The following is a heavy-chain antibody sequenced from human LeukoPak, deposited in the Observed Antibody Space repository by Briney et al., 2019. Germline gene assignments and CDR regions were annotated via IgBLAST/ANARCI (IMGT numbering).Heavy chain of an antibody. Sequence: GGSLRLSCAASGFTFSSYGMHWVRQAPGKGLEWVAVIWYDGSNKYYADSVKGRFTISRDNSKNTLYLQMNSLRAEDTAVYYCARVHTYYYDSSGPFDYWGQGTLVTVSS. CDR3: ARVHTYYYDSSGPFDY. J-gene: IGHJ4*02. D-gene: IGHD3-22*01. V-gene: IGHV3-33*08. CDR2: IWYDGSNK. CDR1: GFTFSSYG.